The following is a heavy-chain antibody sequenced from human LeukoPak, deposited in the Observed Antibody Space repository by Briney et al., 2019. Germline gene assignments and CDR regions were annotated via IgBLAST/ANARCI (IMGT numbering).Heavy chain of an antibody. CDR1: GYTFTSYW. Sequence: GESLKISCKASGYTFTSYWIGWVRQMPGKGLGWMGIIDPSDSETRYTPSFQGQVTISVDKSPTTTYLQWNSLKASDTAMYYCARQTAMGRSGDYWGQGALVTVSS. CDR2: IDPSDSET. V-gene: IGHV5-51*01. CDR3: ARQTAMGRSGDY. D-gene: IGHD5-18*01. J-gene: IGHJ4*02.